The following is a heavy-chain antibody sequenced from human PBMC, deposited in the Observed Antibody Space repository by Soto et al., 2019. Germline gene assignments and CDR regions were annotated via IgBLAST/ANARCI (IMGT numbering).Heavy chain of an antibody. CDR3: ARQSNTWYYFDY. CDR1: GYTFINYW. Sequence: GESLKISCKGSGYTFINYWIGWVRQMPGKGLEWMGLIYPGDSDTRYSPSFQGQVTISVDKSISTAYLQWSSLKASDTAIYYCARQSNTWYYFDYSRQGTLVTVAS. V-gene: IGHV5-51*01. J-gene: IGHJ4*02. CDR2: IYPGDSDT. D-gene: IGHD6-13*01.